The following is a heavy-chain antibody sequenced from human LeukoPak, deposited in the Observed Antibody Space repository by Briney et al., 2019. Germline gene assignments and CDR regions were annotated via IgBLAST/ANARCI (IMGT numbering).Heavy chain of an antibody. Sequence: SETLSLTCTVSGGSISSSSYYWGWIRQPPGKGLEWIGSIYYSGSTYYNPSLKSRVTISVDTSKNQFSLKLSSVTAADTAVYYCARGDPVGLFDDWGQGNLVTVSS. CDR2: IYYSGST. V-gene: IGHV4-39*07. CDR1: GGSISSSSYY. CDR3: ARGDPVGLFDD. D-gene: IGHD2-15*01. J-gene: IGHJ4*02.